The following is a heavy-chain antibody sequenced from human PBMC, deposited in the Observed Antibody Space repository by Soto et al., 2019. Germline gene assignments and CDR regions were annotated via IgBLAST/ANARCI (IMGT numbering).Heavy chain of an antibody. CDR2: LNPNNGHT. V-gene: IGHV1-8*01. CDR3: VMLYYYGSGSLTH. J-gene: IGHJ1*01. CDR1: GYTFTNYD. Sequence: QVQLVQSGAEVKKPGASVKVSCKASGYTFTNYDINWGRQATGQGLEWMGWLNPNNGHTGYAQRFQGMFTMTRDSSISTGDLELTSLTSEETAVYYCVMLYYYGSGSLTHWGQGTLITVSS. D-gene: IGHD3-10*01.